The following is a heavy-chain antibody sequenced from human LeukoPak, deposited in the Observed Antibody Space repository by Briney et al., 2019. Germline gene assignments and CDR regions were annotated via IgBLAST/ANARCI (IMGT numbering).Heavy chain of an antibody. CDR2: IYYSGST. V-gene: IGHV4-34*01. D-gene: IGHD3-10*01. CDR1: GGSFSGYY. J-gene: IGHJ5*02. Sequence: SGTLSLTCAVYGGSFSGYYWSWIRQPPGKGLEWIGSIYYSGSTYYNPSLKSRVTISVDTSKNQFSLKLSSVTAADTAVYYCARHRNYGSGTGWFDPWGQGTLVTVSS. CDR3: ARHRNYGSGTGWFDP.